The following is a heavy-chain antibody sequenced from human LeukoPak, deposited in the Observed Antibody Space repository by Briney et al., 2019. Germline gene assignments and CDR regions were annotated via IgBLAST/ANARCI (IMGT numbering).Heavy chain of an antibody. CDR3: AGGDFWSTRDPFDY. J-gene: IGHJ4*02. V-gene: IGHV3-30*04. CDR2: ISNDGSIK. D-gene: IGHD3-3*01. Sequence: PGGSLRLSCAASGFTFRSYAMHWVRQAPGKGLEWVAVISNDGSIKDYADSVKGRFTISRDNSKNTLYVQMNSLTAEDTAVYYCAGGDFWSTRDPFDYWGQGTLVTVSS. CDR1: GFTFRSYA.